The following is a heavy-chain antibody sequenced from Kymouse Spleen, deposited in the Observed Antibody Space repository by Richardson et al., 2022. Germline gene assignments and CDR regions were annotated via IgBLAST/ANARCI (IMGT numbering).Heavy chain of an antibody. D-gene: IGHD3-10*01. CDR2: INHSGST. Sequence: QVQLQQWGAGLLKPSETLSLTCAVYGGSFSGYYWSWIRQPPGKGLEWIGEINHSGSTNYNPSLKSRVTISVDTSKNQFSLKLSSVTAADTAVYYCARLYYYGSGSYFDYWGQGTLVTVSS. J-gene: IGHJ4*02. V-gene: IGHV4-34*01. CDR3: ARLYYYGSGSYFDY. CDR1: GGSFSGYY.